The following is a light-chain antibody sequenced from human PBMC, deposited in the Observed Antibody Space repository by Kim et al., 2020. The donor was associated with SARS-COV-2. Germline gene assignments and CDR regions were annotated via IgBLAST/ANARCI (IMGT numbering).Light chain of an antibody. CDR1: ILRGYY. CDR3: NCRDSNSHHRV. CDR2: GNN. J-gene: IGLJ1*01. V-gene: IGLV3-19*01. Sequence: ALEQTFTITGQGDILRGYYASWYQQKPRQAPVLVIYGNNNRPSGIPDRVSGSSSGNTVSLTITGAQAEDEADYYCNCRDSNSHHRVFGTGTQLTVL.